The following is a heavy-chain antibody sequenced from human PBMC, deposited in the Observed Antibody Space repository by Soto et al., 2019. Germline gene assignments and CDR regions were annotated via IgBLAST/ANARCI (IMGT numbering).Heavy chain of an antibody. Sequence: PGGSLRLSCSASGFAFDDYAMHWVRQAPGKGLEWVSGISWNSGSIGYADSVKGRFTISRDNAKNSLYLQMNSLRAEDTALYYCAKDNERLGIFDYWGQGT. D-gene: IGHD1-1*01. CDR3: AKDNERLGIFDY. CDR2: ISWNSGSI. CDR1: GFAFDDYA. J-gene: IGHJ4*02. V-gene: IGHV3-9*01.